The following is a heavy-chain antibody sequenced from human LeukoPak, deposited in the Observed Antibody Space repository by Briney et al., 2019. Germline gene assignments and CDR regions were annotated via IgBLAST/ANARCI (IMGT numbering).Heavy chain of an antibody. CDR1: GGSISSYY. J-gene: IGHJ6*02. CDR2: IYYSGST. Sequence: SETLSLTCTVSGGSISSYYWSWIRQPPGKGLEWIGYIYYSGSTNYNPSLKSRVTISVDTSKNQFSLKLSSVTAADTAVYYCARVLDDGLNYYYYGMDVWGQGTTVTVSS. CDR3: ARVLDDGLNYYYYGMDV. D-gene: IGHD1-1*01. V-gene: IGHV4-59*01.